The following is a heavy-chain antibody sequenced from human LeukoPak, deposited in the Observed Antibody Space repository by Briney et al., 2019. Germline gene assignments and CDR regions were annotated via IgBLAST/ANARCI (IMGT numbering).Heavy chain of an antibody. V-gene: IGHV4-34*01. CDR2: INQSGST. Sequence: SETLSLTCAVYGGSFSGYYWSWIRQPPGKGLEWIGEINQSGSTNYNPSLKSRVTISVDTSKNQFSLKLSSVTAADTAVYYCASGEYCSSTSCFGAFDIWGQGTMVTVSS. CDR3: ASGEYCSSTSCFGAFDI. J-gene: IGHJ3*02. D-gene: IGHD2-2*01. CDR1: GGSFSGYY.